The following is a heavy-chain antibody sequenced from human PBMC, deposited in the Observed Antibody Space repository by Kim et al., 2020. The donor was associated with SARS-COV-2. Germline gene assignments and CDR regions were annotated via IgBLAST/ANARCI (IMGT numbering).Heavy chain of an antibody. CDR3: ARALHPWWELLPERDPEGLYDAFDI. V-gene: IGHV1-3*01. CDR2: INAGNGNT. J-gene: IGHJ3*02. Sequence: ASVKVSCKASGYTFTSYAMHWVRQAPGQRLEWMGWINAGNGNTKYSQKFQGRVTITRDTSASTAYMELSSLRSEDTAVYYCARALHPWWELLPERDPEGLYDAFDIWGQGTMVTVSS. CDR1: GYTFTSYA. D-gene: IGHD1-26*01.